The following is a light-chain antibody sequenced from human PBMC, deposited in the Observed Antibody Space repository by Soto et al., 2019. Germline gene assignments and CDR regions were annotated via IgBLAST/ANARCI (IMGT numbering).Light chain of an antibody. J-gene: IGKJ4*01. CDR3: QQSSTIPLT. Sequence: DIQMTQSPSSLSASVGDSVTITCRASQSISTLLNWYQKKPGKAPNLLIYAASTLQSGVPSRFSGAGSGTDFSLTITTLQPEDFASYYCQQSSTIPLTFGGGTKVEIK. CDR1: QSISTL. CDR2: AAS. V-gene: IGKV1-39*01.